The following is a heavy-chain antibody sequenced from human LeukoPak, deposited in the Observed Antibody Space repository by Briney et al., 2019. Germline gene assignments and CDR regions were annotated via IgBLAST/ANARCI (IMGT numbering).Heavy chain of an antibody. V-gene: IGHV3-23*01. CDR2: ITGSGSNT. CDR3: ARENNYYDSSGYYVYYFDY. D-gene: IGHD3-22*01. J-gene: IGHJ4*02. Sequence: GGSLRLSCAASGFTFSSYAMTWVRQAPGKGLEWVSTITGSGSNTYYPDSVKGRFTISRDNSKNTLYLQMNSLRAEDTAVYYCARENNYYDSSGYYVYYFDYWGQGTLVTVSS. CDR1: GFTFSSYA.